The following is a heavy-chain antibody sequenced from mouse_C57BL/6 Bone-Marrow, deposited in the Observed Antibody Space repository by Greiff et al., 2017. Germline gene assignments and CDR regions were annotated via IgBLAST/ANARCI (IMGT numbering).Heavy chain of an antibody. CDR3: TRGVPITTVVAYGYFDV. Sequence: VQLQQSGAELVRPGASVTLSCKASGYTFTDYEMHWVKQTPVHGLEWIGAIDPETGGTAYNQKFKGKAILTADKSSSTAYMELRSLTSEDSSVYYCTRGVPITTVVAYGYFDVWGTGTTVTVSS. D-gene: IGHD1-1*01. CDR1: GYTFTDYE. CDR2: IDPETGGT. J-gene: IGHJ1*03. V-gene: IGHV1-15*01.